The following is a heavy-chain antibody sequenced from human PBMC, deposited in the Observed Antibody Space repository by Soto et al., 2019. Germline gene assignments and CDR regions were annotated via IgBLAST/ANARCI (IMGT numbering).Heavy chain of an antibody. CDR3: ARGRTPMGGRYWFDP. V-gene: IGHV1-69*01. J-gene: IGHJ5*02. Sequence: QVQLVQSGAEVKKPGSSVQVSCKASGGTFSSYAISWVRQAPGQGLAWMGGIIPIFGTANYAQKFQGRVTITADESTSTAYMELSSLRSEDTAVYYCARGRTPMGGRYWFDPWCQGTLVTVSS. D-gene: IGHD3-16*01. CDR2: IIPIFGTA. CDR1: GGTFSSYA.